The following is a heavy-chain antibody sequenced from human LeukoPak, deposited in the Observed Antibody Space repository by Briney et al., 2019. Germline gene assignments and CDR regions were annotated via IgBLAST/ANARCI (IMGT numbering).Heavy chain of an antibody. Sequence: GGSLRLSCAASGFTFSSYAMSWVRQAPGKGLEWVSAISGSGGRTYYADSVKGRFTISRDNSKNTLYLQMNSLRAEDTAVYYCAKRWGYSYAFDYWGQGTLVTVSS. V-gene: IGHV3-23*01. J-gene: IGHJ4*02. CDR2: ISGSGGRT. CDR3: AKRWGYSYAFDY. D-gene: IGHD5-18*01. CDR1: GFTFSSYA.